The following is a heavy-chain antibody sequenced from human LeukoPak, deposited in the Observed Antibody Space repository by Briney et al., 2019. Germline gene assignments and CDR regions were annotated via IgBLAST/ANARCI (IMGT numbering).Heavy chain of an antibody. V-gene: IGHV6-1*01. Sequence: SQTLSLTCDISGDSVSSNGASWTWIRQYPSRGLERLGRTYYRSKWYNDYAVSVKSRISINPDTSKNQFSLQLNSVTPEDTAVYYCGRETDFGVVTNWGQGTLVTVSS. CDR1: GDSVSSNGAS. CDR2: TYYRSKWYN. CDR3: GRETDFGVVTN. J-gene: IGHJ4*02. D-gene: IGHD3-3*01.